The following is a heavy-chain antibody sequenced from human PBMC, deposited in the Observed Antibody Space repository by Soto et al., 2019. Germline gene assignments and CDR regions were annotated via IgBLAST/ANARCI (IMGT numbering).Heavy chain of an antibody. CDR2: IYSGGST. J-gene: IGHJ6*02. V-gene: IGHV3-66*01. D-gene: IGHD3-22*01. CDR3: ARVGYYYDTSGYSPVYYYYGMDV. CDR1: GFTVSTKY. Sequence: PGGSLRLSCAASGFTVSTKYMSWVRQAPGKGLEWVSVIYSGGSTFYADSVRGRFTISRDNSKNTVNLQMNSLRAEDTAVYYCARVGYYYDTSGYSPVYYYYGMDVWGQGTTVTVSS.